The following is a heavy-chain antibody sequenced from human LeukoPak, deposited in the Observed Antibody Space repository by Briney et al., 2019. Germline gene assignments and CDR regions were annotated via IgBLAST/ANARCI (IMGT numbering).Heavy chain of an antibody. CDR2: INPNSGGT. Sequence: ASVKVSCKASGYTFTGYYMHWVRQAPGQGLEWMGWINPNSGGTNYAQKFQGRVTMTRDTSISTAYMELSRLRSDDTAVYYCARVPLWFGESSNWFDPWGQGTLVTVSS. CDR3: ARVPLWFGESSNWFDP. J-gene: IGHJ5*02. D-gene: IGHD3-10*01. V-gene: IGHV1-2*02. CDR1: GYTFTGYY.